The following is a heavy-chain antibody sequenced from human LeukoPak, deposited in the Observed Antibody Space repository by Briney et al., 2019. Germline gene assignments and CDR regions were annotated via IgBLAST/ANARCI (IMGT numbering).Heavy chain of an antibody. Sequence: GGSLRLSCAASGFTFSSYAMSWVRQAPGKGLEWVSAISGSGGSTYYADSVKGRFTISRDNSKNTLYLQMNSLRAEDTAVYYCAREEGSYCSSTSCSASKYNWFDPWGQRTLVTVSS. CDR2: ISGSGGST. D-gene: IGHD2-2*01. CDR3: AREEGSYCSSTSCSASKYNWFDP. J-gene: IGHJ5*02. V-gene: IGHV3-23*01. CDR1: GFTFSSYA.